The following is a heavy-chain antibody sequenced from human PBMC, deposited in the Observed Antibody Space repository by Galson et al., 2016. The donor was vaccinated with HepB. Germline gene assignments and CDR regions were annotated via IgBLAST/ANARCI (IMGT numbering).Heavy chain of an antibody. D-gene: IGHD2-8*02. CDR2: INPIGGST. CDR3: ATNNIGGPGGSRVAAPLDI. V-gene: IGHV1-46*01. Sequence: SVKVSCKASGHTFTTYYMHWVRQAPGQGLEWMGIINPIGGSTTYAQKFQGRISMIRDTSTSTVYLELSSLRSEDTAVYYCATNNIGGPGGSRVAAPLDIWGQGTMVIVS. J-gene: IGHJ3*02. CDR1: GHTFTTYY.